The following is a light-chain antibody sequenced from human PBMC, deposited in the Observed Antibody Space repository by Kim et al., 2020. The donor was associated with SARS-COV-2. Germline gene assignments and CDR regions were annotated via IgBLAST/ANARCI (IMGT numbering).Light chain of an antibody. CDR1: QSVSSN. CDR2: DAS. V-gene: IGKV3-15*01. Sequence: EIVMTQSPATLSVSPGERATLSCRASQSVSSNLAWYQQKPGQAPRLLIYDASTRATGIPARFSGSGSGTEFTHTISSLQSEDFAVYYCQQFTNWPPMYTFGQGTKLEIK. CDR3: QQFTNWPPMYT. J-gene: IGKJ2*01.